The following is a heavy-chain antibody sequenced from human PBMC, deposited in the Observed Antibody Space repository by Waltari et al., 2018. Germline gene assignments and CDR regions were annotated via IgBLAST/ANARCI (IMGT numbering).Heavy chain of an antibody. J-gene: IGHJ4*02. D-gene: IGHD2-2*02. Sequence: EVQLVESGGGLVKPGGSLRLSCAASGFTFSSYSMNWVRQAPGKGLEGVSSISSSSSYIYYADSVKGRFTISRDNAKNSLYLQMNSLRAEDTAVYYCARDQGVYTRGYFDYWGQGTLVTVSS. V-gene: IGHV3-21*01. CDR1: GFTFSSYS. CDR2: ISSSSSYI. CDR3: ARDQGVYTRGYFDY.